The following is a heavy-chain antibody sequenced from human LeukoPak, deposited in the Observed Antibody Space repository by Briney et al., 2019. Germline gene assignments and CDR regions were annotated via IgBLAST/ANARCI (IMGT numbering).Heavy chain of an antibody. V-gene: IGHV3-48*03. J-gene: IGHJ3*02. Sequence: PGGSLRLSCAASGFTFSNYAMSWVRQAPGKGLEWVSYISSTGGTIKYADSVKGRFTISRDNAKNSLYLQMNSLRAEDTAVYYCARVLMYAFDIWGQGTLVTVSS. D-gene: IGHD3-9*01. CDR3: ARVLMYAFDI. CDR1: GFTFSNYA. CDR2: ISSTGGTI.